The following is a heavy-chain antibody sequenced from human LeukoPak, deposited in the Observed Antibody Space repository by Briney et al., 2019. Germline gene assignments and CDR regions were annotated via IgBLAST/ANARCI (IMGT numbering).Heavy chain of an antibody. CDR1: GGSISGYY. Sequence: WETLSLTCTVSGGSISGYYWTWIRQPPGKGLEWIGYIYSSGSTNYNPSLKSRVTTSVDTSKNQFCLRLSSVTAADTAVYYCARHRYSSSSSYFVFWGQGTLVTVSS. CDR2: IYSSGST. CDR3: ARHRYSSSSSYFVF. V-gene: IGHV4-59*08. J-gene: IGHJ4*02. D-gene: IGHD6-6*01.